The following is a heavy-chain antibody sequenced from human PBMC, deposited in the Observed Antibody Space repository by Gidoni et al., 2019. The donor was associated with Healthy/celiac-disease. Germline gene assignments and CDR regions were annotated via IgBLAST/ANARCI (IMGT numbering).Heavy chain of an antibody. CDR3: ARVHGSGSYYWKDAFDI. CDR2: IYYSGST. D-gene: IGHD3-10*01. J-gene: IGHJ3*02. Sequence: QVQLQESGPGLGKPSDTLSLTSPVSGYSISGSNWGGWIRQPPGKGLEWIGYIYYSGSTYYNPSLKSRVTMSVDTSKNQFSLKLSSVTAVDTAVYYCARVHGSGSYYWKDAFDIWGQGTMVTVSS. V-gene: IGHV4-28*03. CDR1: GYSISGSNW.